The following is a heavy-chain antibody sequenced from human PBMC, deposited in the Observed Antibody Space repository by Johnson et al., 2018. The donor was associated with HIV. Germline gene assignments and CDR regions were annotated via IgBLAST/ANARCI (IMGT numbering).Heavy chain of an antibody. D-gene: IGHD2-15*01. V-gene: IGHV3-9*01. CDR1: GFTFDDYA. CDR2: ISWNSGSI. J-gene: IGHJ3*01. Sequence: VQLVESGGGLVQPGRSLRLSCSASGFTFDDYAMHWVRQAPGKGLEWVSGISWNSGSIGYADSVKGRFTISRDNAKNSLYLQMNSLRAEDTALYYCVRDTGYCSGGRCDDAFDVWGQGTVVTVSS. CDR3: VRDTGYCSGGRCDDAFDV.